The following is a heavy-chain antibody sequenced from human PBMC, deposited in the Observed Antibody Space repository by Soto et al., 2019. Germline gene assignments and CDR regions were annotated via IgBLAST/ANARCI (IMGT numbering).Heavy chain of an antibody. Sequence: SETLSLTCTVSGGSISSGDYYWSWIRQPPGKGLEWIAYIHYSGSTYYNPSLKSRVTISVDTSKNQFSLKLSSVTAADTAVYYCARSRYSGSYFFDYWGQGIVVTVSS. CDR1: GGSISSGDYY. D-gene: IGHD1-26*01. J-gene: IGHJ4*02. V-gene: IGHV4-30-4*01. CDR3: ARSRYSGSYFFDY. CDR2: IHYSGST.